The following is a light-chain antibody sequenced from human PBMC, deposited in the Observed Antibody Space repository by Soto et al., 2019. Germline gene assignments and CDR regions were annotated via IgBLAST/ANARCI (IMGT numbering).Light chain of an antibody. CDR2: GAS. CDR1: QGIKDY. CDR3: QQRSNWIT. Sequence: EIVMTQSPATLSVSPGERATLSCRASQGIKDYLAWFQQKPGQAPRLLIYGASTRATAIPARFSGSGSGTDFTLTISSPEPEDFAVYYCQQRSNWITFGQGTRLEIK. J-gene: IGKJ5*01. V-gene: IGKV3D-11*01.